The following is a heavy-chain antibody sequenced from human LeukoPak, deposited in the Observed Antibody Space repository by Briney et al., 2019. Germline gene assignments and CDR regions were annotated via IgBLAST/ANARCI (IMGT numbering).Heavy chain of an antibody. CDR3: ARSLVN. CDR2: INSKSGGT. Sequence: GASVKVSCKASGYNFTGNYIHWVRQAPGQGLEWMGWINSKSGGTKYAQQFQDRITLTRDTSIRTAYMELRSLTSDDTAMYYCARSLVNWGRGTLVTVSS. CDR1: GYNFTGNY. V-gene: IGHV1-2*02. D-gene: IGHD6-6*01. J-gene: IGHJ4*02.